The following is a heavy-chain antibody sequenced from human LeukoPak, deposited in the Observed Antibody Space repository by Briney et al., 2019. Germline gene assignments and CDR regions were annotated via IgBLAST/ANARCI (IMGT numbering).Heavy chain of an antibody. D-gene: IGHD6-19*01. J-gene: IGHJ4*02. CDR1: GYTFTVYY. Sequence: ASLKVSCKASGYTFTVYYMYWVRQAPGQGLGWMGLINPSGGSTSYAQKFQGRVTITRDTSTSTVYMELSSLRAEDTAVYYCARVTIALGAIVYWVQG. CDR3: ARVTIALGAIVY. V-gene: IGHV1-46*01. CDR2: INPSGGST.